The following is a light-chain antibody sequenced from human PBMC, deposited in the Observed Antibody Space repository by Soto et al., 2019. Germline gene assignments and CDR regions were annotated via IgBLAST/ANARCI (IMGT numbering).Light chain of an antibody. CDR3: QQYGNSPWT. Sequence: EIVLTQSPGTLSLSPGERATLSCRASQSISSTYLAWYQQKPGQAPRLLIYGASTRATGIPDSFSGSGSGTDFTLTITRLEPEDFAVYYCQQYGNSPWTFGQGTRVEI. V-gene: IGKV3-20*01. J-gene: IGKJ1*01. CDR2: GAS. CDR1: QSISSTY.